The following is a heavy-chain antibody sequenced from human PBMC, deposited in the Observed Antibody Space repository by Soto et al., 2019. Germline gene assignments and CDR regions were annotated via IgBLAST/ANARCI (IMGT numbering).Heavy chain of an antibody. CDR2: IIAIFGTA. Sequence: SVEVSCKASGGTFSSYANSLVRQAPRQGREWMGGIIAIFGTANYAQKCQGRVTTTADESTSTAYMELRSLRSEDTAVLYGAKKAPRGYSGYDFSYYDYYGMDVWGQGTTVTVSS. V-gene: IGHV1-69*13. CDR1: GGTFSSYA. CDR3: AKKAPRGYSGYDFSYYDYYGMDV. D-gene: IGHD5-12*01. J-gene: IGHJ6*02.